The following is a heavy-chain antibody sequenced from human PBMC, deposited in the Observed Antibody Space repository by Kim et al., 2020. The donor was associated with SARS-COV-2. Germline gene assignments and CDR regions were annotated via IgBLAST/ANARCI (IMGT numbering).Heavy chain of an antibody. CDR2: IWYDGSNK. CDR3: ARDRQQLVLSAFDI. D-gene: IGHD6-6*01. J-gene: IGHJ3*02. Sequence: GGSLRLSCAASGFTFSSYGMHWVRQAPGKGLEWVAVIWYDGSNKYYADSVKGRFTISRDNSKNTLYLQMNSLRAEDTAVYYCARDRQQLVLSAFDIWGQGTMVTVSS. V-gene: IGHV3-33*01. CDR1: GFTFSSYG.